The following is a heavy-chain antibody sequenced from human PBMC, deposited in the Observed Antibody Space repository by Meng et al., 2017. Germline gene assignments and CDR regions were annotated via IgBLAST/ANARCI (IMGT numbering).Heavy chain of an antibody. CDR2: AYYRSKWYH. Sequence: QSSGPGLVKASQTLSLLCAFSGDIVSSNSAAWNWIRQSPSRGLEWLGRAYYRSKWYHDYAESVKSRISIDPDTSKNQFSLQLRSVTPEDSAVYYCARGSYSFDSWGQRTLVTVSS. CDR1: GDIVSSNSAA. V-gene: IGHV6-1*01. D-gene: IGHD1-26*01. J-gene: IGHJ4*02. CDR3: ARGSYSFDS.